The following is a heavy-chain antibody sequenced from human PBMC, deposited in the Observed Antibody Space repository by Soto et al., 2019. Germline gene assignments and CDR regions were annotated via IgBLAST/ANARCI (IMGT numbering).Heavy chain of an antibody. CDR1: GFTVSTNY. J-gene: IGHJ4*02. CDR2: IYSAGST. D-gene: IGHD3-10*01. V-gene: IGHV3-66*04. Sequence: EVELVESGGALVQPGGSLRLSCAASGFTVSTNYMTWVRQAPGQGLGCVSVIYSAGSTSYADSVKGRFTISRDYSKNTLYLQMSSLRAADTAVYYCARRHYYGSDWGQGTLVTVSS. CDR3: ARRHYYGSD.